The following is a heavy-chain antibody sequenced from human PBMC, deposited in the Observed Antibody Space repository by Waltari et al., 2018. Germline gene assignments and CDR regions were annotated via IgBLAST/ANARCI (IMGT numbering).Heavy chain of an antibody. CDR2: IIPIFGTP. CDR1: GGTFGSFA. V-gene: IGHV1-69*12. J-gene: IGHJ5*02. Sequence: QVQLVQSGTEVKKPGSSVKVSCKAYGGTFGSFALSWVRQAPGQGLEWLGGIIPIFGTPNYAAKFQGRVTIAADESTNTVFMELRSLRFEDTAVYFCARRQLGGPLDPWGQGTLVTVSS. D-gene: IGHD1-1*01. CDR3: ARRQLGGPLDP.